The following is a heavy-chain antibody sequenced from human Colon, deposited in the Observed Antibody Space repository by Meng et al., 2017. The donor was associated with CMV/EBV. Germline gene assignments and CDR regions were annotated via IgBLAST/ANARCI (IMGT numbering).Heavy chain of an antibody. CDR3: ARVVGHCSSTSCSYYYYGMDV. CDR1: GGIFSSYA. V-gene: IGHV1-69*10. CDR2: IIPTLGIA. Sequence: SVKVSCKASGGIFSSYAISWVRQAPGQGLEWMGGIIPTLGIANYAQKFQGRVTITADKSTSTAYMELSSLTSEDTAVYYCARVVGHCSSTSCSYYYYGMDVWGQGTTVTVSS. D-gene: IGHD2-2*01. J-gene: IGHJ6*02.